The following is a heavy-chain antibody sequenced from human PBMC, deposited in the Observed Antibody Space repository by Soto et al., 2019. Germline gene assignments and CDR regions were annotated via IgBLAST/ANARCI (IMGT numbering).Heavy chain of an antibody. CDR1: GFTFSSYS. CDR3: ARDDVRYFDWLST. Sequence: EVQLVESGGGLVQPGGSLRLSCAASGFTFSSYSMNWVRQAPGKGLEWVSYISSSSSTIYYADSVKGRFTISRDNAKNSLYLQMHSLRAEDTAVYYCARDDVRYFDWLSTWGQGTLVTVSS. V-gene: IGHV3-48*01. J-gene: IGHJ5*02. CDR2: ISSSSSTI. D-gene: IGHD3-9*01.